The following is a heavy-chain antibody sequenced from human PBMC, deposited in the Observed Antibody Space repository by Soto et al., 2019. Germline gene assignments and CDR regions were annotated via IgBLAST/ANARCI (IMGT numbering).Heavy chain of an antibody. CDR1: GGSISSSYW. D-gene: IGHD3-3*01. J-gene: IGHJ4*02. CDR2: IYHGGTT. V-gene: IGHV4-4*02. Sequence: QVQLQESGPGLVKPSGTLSLTCAVSGGSISSSYWWNWVRQTPRGGLEWIGKIYHGGTTNYNPSLKNRVTISVDKSKNQFSLKLTSVTAADTAVYYCVSSLNYDIWSDGGRHFYFDYWGRGTLATVSS. CDR3: VSSLNYDIWSDGGRHFYFDY.